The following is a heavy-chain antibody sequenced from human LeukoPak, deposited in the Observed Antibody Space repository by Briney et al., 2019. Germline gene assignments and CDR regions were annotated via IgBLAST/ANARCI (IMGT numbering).Heavy chain of an antibody. J-gene: IGHJ4*02. CDR1: GFTFSDYS. Sequence: GGSLRLSCAVSGFTFSDYSMAWVRQAPGKGLEWVSVISGRSGAIFYADSVKGRFTISRDNSNNKLYLQMSSLRAEDTALYYCAREGDRGSVAADYFDSWGQGALVTVSS. D-gene: IGHD3-10*01. CDR3: AREGDRGSVAADYFDS. V-gene: IGHV3-23*01. CDR2: ISGRSGAI.